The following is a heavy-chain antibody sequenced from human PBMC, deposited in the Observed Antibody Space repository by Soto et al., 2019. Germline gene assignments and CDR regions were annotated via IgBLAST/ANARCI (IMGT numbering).Heavy chain of an antibody. CDR1: GGSISSDY. CDR3: ASVYVYDSSGYSQFDS. V-gene: IGHV4-4*07. CDR2: IYTSGST. J-gene: IGHJ4*02. Sequence: PSETLSLTCTVSGGSISSDYWSWVRQPGGKGLEWIGRIYTSGSTNYNPSLKSRVTMSVDTSKNQFSLKLSSVTAGDTAVYYCASVYVYDSSGYSQFDSWGQATLVTVSS. D-gene: IGHD3-22*01.